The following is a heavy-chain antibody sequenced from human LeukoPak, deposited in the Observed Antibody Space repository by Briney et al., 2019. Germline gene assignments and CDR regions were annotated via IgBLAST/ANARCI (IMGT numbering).Heavy chain of an antibody. V-gene: IGHV3-30*03. J-gene: IGHJ4*02. D-gene: IGHD3-9*01. CDR2: ISDDGSNR. CDR1: GFTLSSFG. Sequence: GGSLRLSCTASGFTLSSFGMHWVRQAPGKGLEWVAVISDDGSNRYYADSVKGRFTISRDNSKNTLYLQMNSLRAEDTAVYYCATSLRYFDWLRNFDYWGQGTLVTVSS. CDR3: ATSLRYFDWLRNFDY.